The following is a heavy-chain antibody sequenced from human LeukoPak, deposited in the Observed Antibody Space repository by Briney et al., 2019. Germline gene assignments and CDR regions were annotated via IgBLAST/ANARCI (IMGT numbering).Heavy chain of an antibody. CDR3: AKVPGGWYGWSRQYYYYGMDV. CDR1: GFTFSTYA. D-gene: IGHD6-19*01. J-gene: IGHJ6*02. CDR2: ISGSGDST. V-gene: IGHV3-23*01. Sequence: GSLRLSCAASGFTFSTYAVNWVRQAPGKGLEWVSTISGSGDSTYYADSVKGRFTISRDNSKNTLYLQMNSLRAEDTAVYYCAKVPGGWYGWSRQYYYYGMDVWGQGTTVTVSS.